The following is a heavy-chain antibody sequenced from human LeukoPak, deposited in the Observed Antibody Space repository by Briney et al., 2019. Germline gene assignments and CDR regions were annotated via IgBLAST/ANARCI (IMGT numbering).Heavy chain of an antibody. J-gene: IGHJ4*02. D-gene: IGHD3-10*01. CDR1: GFTFSSYS. Sequence: GGSLRLSCAASGFTFSSYSMNWVRQAPGKGLEWVSYISSSSSTIYYADSVKGRFTISRDNAKNSLYLQMNSLRAEDTAVYYCARATMVRGVIAAYYFDYWGQGTLVTVSS. CDR2: ISSSSSTI. CDR3: ARATMVRGVIAAYYFDY. V-gene: IGHV3-48*04.